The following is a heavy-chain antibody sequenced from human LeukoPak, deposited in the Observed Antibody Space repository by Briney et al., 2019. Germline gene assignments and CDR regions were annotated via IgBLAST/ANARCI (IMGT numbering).Heavy chain of an antibody. CDR2: IRKDGNEK. V-gene: IGHV3-7*04. J-gene: IGHJ4*02. Sequence: PGGSLRLSCAASGFTYSSDWMSWVRQALGKGLEWVANIRKDGNEKYYVDSVKGRFTISRDNARNSLYLQMNSLRAADTAVYYCARDGYSGSSYDYWGQGTLVTVSS. D-gene: IGHD1-26*01. CDR3: ARDGYSGSSYDY. CDR1: GFTYSSDW.